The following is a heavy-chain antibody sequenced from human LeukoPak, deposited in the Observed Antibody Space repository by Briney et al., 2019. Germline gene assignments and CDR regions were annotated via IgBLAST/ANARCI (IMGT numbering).Heavy chain of an antibody. CDR1: GFTFSSYW. V-gene: IGHV3-74*01. Sequence: GGSLKLSCAASGFTFSSYWMNWVRQAPGKGLVWVSRIASDGSSTTYADSVKGRFTISRDNSKNTVYLQMNNLRAEDTATYYCAKDYRRGANCPLPFFDSWGQGTLVTVSS. D-gene: IGHD4/OR15-4a*01. CDR3: AKDYRRGANCPLPFFDS. CDR2: IASDGSST. J-gene: IGHJ4*02.